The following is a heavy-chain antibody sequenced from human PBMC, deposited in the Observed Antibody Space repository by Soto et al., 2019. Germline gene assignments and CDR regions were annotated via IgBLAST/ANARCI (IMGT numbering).Heavy chain of an antibody. CDR3: TRDASRDSSARCWFGP. D-gene: IGHD6-13*01. V-gene: IGHV3-21*01. Sequence: GGSLRLSCAASGFTFRSFTMNWVRQAPGKGLEWVSTISSNSAYIYYTDALRGRFTISRDNAKNSLHLQMNSLRAEDTAVYYCTRDASRDSSARCWFGPCRPVTLVTISS. J-gene: IGHJ5*02. CDR2: ISSNSAYI. CDR1: GFTFRSFT.